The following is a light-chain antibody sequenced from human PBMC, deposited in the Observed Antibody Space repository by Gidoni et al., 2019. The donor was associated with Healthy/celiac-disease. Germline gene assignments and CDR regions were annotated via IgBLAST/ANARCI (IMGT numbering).Light chain of an antibody. V-gene: IGKV1-39*01. CDR1: QSISIY. CDR3: QQSYSTPPT. J-gene: IGKJ4*01. CDR2: AAS. Sequence: IQMTQSPSSLSASVGDRVTITCRASQSISIYLHWYQQKPGKAPKLLIYAASSLQSGVPSRFSGSGSGTDFTLTISSLQPEDFATYYCQQSYSTPPTFGGGTKVEIK.